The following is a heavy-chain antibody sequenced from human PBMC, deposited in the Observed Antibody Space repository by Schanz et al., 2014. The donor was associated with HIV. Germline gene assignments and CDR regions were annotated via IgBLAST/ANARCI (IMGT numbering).Heavy chain of an antibody. CDR3: ARDNEGPRTSDFFYYYALDV. J-gene: IGHJ6*02. Sequence: QVQLVQSGPEVAQPGASVKVSCKASGYTFSRSAISWVRQAPGQGLEWMGWISGKNGETNYAQNFQGRVTMTTDTSASTTYMELTSLRSDDTAVYFCARDNEGPRTSDFFYYYALDVWGQGTTVTVSS. D-gene: IGHD1-7*01. CDR1: GYTFSRSA. CDR2: ISGKNGET. V-gene: IGHV1-18*01.